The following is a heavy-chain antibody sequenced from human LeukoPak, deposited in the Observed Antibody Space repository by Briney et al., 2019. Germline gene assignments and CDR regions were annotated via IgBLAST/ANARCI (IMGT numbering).Heavy chain of an antibody. V-gene: IGHV3-13*05. D-gene: IGHD3-9*01. CDR2: IGTAGDP. Sequence: GGSLILSCAASGFTLSSYDMHWVRQATGKGLEWVSAIGTAGDPYYPGSVKGRFTISRENAKNSLYLQMNSLRAGDTAVYYCARASRLNFDKYCFDYWGQGTLVTVSS. J-gene: IGHJ4*02. CDR3: ARASRLNFDKYCFDY. CDR1: GFTLSSYD.